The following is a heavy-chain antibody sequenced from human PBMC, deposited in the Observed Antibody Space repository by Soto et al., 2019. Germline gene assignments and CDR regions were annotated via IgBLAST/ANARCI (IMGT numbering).Heavy chain of an antibody. D-gene: IGHD1-26*01. CDR2: IHSDGSST. CDR1: GFTFSYYW. Sequence: EVQLVESGGGLVRPGGSLRLSCEASGFTFSYYWMHWVRQAPGKGLVWVSRIHSDGSSTTYADFVKGRFIISRDNARNTVDLQMNSVRVKDTAVYYCARGDRGAFDLWGQGTVVTVSS. V-gene: IGHV3-74*01. CDR3: ARGDRGAFDL. J-gene: IGHJ3*01.